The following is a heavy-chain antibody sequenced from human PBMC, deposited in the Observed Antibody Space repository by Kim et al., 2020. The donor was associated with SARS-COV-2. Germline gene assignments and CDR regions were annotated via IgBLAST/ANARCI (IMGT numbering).Heavy chain of an antibody. Sequence: NKYYADSVKGRFTISRDNSKNTLYLQMNSLRAEDTAVYYCAKVGPPPVDYWGQGTLVTVSS. J-gene: IGHJ4*02. CDR2: NK. CDR3: AKVGPPPVDY. V-gene: IGHV3-33*06.